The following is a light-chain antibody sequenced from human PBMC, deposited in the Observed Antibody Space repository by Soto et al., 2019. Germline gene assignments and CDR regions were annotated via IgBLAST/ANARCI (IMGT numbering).Light chain of an antibody. Sequence: EIVLTQSPGPLSLSPGERATLSFRASGSVSANYLAWYQQRSGQAPRLVIYGASSRASAVPARFSGSGSGADFTLTISRLEPEDFAVYYCQQYGSSPLTFGGGTKVEIK. V-gene: IGKV3-20*01. CDR2: GAS. CDR3: QQYGSSPLT. CDR1: GSVSANY. J-gene: IGKJ4*01.